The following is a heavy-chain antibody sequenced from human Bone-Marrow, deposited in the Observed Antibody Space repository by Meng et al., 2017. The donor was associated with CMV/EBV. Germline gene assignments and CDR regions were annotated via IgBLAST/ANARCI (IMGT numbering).Heavy chain of an antibody. J-gene: IGHJ6*02. D-gene: IGHD6-13*01. Sequence: SETLSLTCAVSGGSISSSNWWSWVRQPPGKGLEWIGEIYHSGSTNYNPSLKSRVTISVDKSKNQFSLKLSSVTAADTAVYYCARGRGGAAAVYYGMDVWGQGTTVTGSS. CDR3: ARGRGGAAAVYYGMDV. V-gene: IGHV4-4*02. CDR2: IYHSGST. CDR1: GGSISSSNW.